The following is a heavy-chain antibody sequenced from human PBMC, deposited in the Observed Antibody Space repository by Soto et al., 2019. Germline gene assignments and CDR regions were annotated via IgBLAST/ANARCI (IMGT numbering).Heavy chain of an antibody. J-gene: IGHJ4*02. CDR1: AFPFSYYV. CDR3: AKVLTGYYCYFEY. Sequence: SACSAFPFSYYVVLLILPDAGKGLEWVSGVGGSGEYTYYADSVKGRFTISRDNSKNTVYLQISSLRAEDTAVYYCAKVLTGYYCYFEYWGQGTLVNVAS. D-gene: IGHD3-9*01. CDR2: VGGSGEYT. V-gene: IGHV3-23*01.